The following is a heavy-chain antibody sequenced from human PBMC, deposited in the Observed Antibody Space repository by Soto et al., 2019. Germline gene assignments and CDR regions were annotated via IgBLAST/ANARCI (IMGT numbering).Heavy chain of an antibody. CDR2: MSPKTGNT. Sequence: QVQLVQSGAEVKKPGPSVKVSCKASGYTFTTYDITWVRQATGQGLEWIGWMSPKTGNTGYAQNFQGRVTMTRNPSMSNAYMELGNLTSLDTAVYYCASGPPNWGFYLWGQGTLVPVCS. V-gene: IGHV1-8*01. J-gene: IGHJ1*01. D-gene: IGHD7-27*01. CDR1: GYTFTTYD. CDR3: ASGPPNWGFYL.